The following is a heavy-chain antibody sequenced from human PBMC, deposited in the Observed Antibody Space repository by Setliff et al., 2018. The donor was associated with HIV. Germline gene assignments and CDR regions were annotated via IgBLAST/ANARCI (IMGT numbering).Heavy chain of an antibody. D-gene: IGHD6-19*01. CDR2: ISGSGIGS. CDR3: ARFETVAVSGTDY. J-gene: IGHJ4*02. V-gene: IGHV3-23*01. CDR1: GFTFSRYA. Sequence: GGSLRLSCAASGFTFSRYAMTWVRQAPGKGLEWVSAISGSGIGSYYPDSVKGRFTISRDNTRNSLYLQMSSLRAEDTAVYFCARFETVAVSGTDYWGPGTLVTVSS.